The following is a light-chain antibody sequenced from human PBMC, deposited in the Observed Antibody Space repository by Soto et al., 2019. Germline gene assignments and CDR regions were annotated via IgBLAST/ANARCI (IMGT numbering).Light chain of an antibody. Sequence: QSALTQPASVSGSPGQSITISCTGTSSDIGGYRYVSWYQQHPGKAPKLMISEISNRPSGVPNRFSGSKSGNTASLTISGLQAEDEADYYCSSYSSSSNYVVFGGGTKLTVL. J-gene: IGLJ2*01. V-gene: IGLV2-14*01. CDR3: SSYSSSSNYVV. CDR2: EIS. CDR1: SSDIGGYRY.